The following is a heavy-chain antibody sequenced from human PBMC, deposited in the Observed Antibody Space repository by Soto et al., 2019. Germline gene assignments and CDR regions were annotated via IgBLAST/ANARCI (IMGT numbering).Heavy chain of an antibody. V-gene: IGHV3-21*01. CDR1: GFTFSSYS. J-gene: IGHJ6*02. Sequence: GGSLRLSCAASGFTFSSYSMNWVRQAPGKGLEWVSSISSSSSYIYYADSVKGRFTISRDNAKNSLYLQMNSLRAEDTAVYYCARDLEAAAGISGMDVWGQGTTVTVSS. D-gene: IGHD6-13*01. CDR2: ISSSSSYI. CDR3: ARDLEAAAGISGMDV.